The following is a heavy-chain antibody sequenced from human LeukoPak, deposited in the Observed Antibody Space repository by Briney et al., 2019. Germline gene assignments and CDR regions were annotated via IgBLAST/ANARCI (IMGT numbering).Heavy chain of an antibody. CDR2: IYHSGST. J-gene: IGHJ3*02. V-gene: IGHV4-4*02. D-gene: IGHD3-3*02. CDR3: ARADLAVASAFDI. Sequence: SETLSLTCAVSGGSISSSNWWSWVRQPPGKGLEWIGEIYHSGSTNYNPSLKSRVTISVDKSKNQVSLKLSSVTAADTAVYYCARADLAVASAFDIWGQGTKVTVSS. CDR1: GGSISSSNW.